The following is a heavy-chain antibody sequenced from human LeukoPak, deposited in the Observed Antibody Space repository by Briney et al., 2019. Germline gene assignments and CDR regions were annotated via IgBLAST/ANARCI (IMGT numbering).Heavy chain of an antibody. CDR3: ARDIGYYDSSGYPRDAFDI. CDR1: GGTISSYY. J-gene: IGHJ3*02. D-gene: IGHD3-22*01. CDR2: IYTSGST. V-gene: IGHV4-4*07. Sequence: SETLSLTCTVSGGTISSYYWSWIRQPAGKGLEWIGRIYTSGSTNYNPSLKSRVTMSVDTSKNQFSLKLSSVTAADTAVYYCARDIGYYDSSGYPRDAFDIWGQGTMVTVSS.